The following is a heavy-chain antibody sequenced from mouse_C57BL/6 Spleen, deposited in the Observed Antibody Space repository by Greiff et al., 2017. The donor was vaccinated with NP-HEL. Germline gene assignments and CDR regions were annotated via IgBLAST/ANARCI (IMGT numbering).Heavy chain of an antibody. CDR1: GFTFSSYG. D-gene: IGHD1-1*01. V-gene: IGHV5-6*01. CDR3: ARQDYYGSSPWFAY. Sequence: LVESGGDLVKPGGSLKLSCAASGFTFSSYGMSWVRQTPDKRLEWVATISSGGSYTYYPDSVKGRFTISRDNAKNTLYLQMSSLKSEDTAMYYCARQDYYGSSPWFAYWGQGTLVTVSA. J-gene: IGHJ3*01. CDR2: ISSGGSYT.